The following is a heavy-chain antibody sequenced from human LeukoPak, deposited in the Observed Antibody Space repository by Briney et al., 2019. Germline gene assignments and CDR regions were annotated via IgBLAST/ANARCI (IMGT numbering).Heavy chain of an antibody. CDR3: ARLDRRDWYSSGWYDY. D-gene: IGHD6-19*01. Sequence: GRSLRLSCAASGFTFSSYGMHWVRQAPGKGLEWVANIKQDGSEKYYVDSVKGRFTISRDNAKNSLYLQMNGLRAEDTAVYYCARLDRRDWYSSGWYDYWGQGTLVTVSS. V-gene: IGHV3-7*01. CDR2: IKQDGSEK. J-gene: IGHJ4*02. CDR1: GFTFSSYG.